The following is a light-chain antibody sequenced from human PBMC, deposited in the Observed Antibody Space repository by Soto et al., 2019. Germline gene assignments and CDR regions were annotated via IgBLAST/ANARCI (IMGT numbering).Light chain of an antibody. CDR3: QQRSNWWT. V-gene: IGKV3-11*01. J-gene: IGKJ1*01. Sequence: EIVITQTAATRSVSAAQLASLAGRASQSVRSYLARYQQNPGQAPRLLIYDASNRATGIPARFSGSGSGTDFTLTISSLEPEDFAVYYCQQRSNWWTVGQG. CDR2: DAS. CDR1: QSVRSY.